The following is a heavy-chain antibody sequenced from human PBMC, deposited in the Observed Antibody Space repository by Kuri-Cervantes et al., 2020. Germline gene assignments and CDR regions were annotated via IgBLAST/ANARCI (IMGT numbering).Heavy chain of an antibody. Sequence: ASVKVSCKASCYTFTSYGISWVRQAPGQGLEWMGWMNPNSGNTGYAQKFQGRVTMTRNTSISTAYMELSSLRSEDTAVYYCARVLDGYNPTGAFDIWGQGTMVTVSS. CDR2: MNPNSGNT. CDR1: CYTFTSYG. V-gene: IGHV1-8*02. CDR3: ARVLDGYNPTGAFDI. D-gene: IGHD5-24*01. J-gene: IGHJ3*02.